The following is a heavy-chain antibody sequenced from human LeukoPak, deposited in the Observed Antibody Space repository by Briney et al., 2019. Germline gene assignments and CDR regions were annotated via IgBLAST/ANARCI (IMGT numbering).Heavy chain of an antibody. D-gene: IGHD2-15*01. CDR1: GFPFRNYD. V-gene: IGHV3-23*01. CDR3: ANDPLTCSGGTCSIDY. Sequence: PGGSLRLSCTASGFPFRNYDMSWVRQAPEKGLEWVSKISGSGDSAYYADSVKGRFTISRDNSKYTLYLQINSLRAEDTAVYYCANDPLTCSGGTCSIDYWGQGTLVTVSS. CDR2: ISGSGDSA. J-gene: IGHJ4*02.